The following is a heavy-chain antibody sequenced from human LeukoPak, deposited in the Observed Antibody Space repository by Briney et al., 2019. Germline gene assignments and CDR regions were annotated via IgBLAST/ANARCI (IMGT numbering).Heavy chain of an antibody. V-gene: IGHV4-39*01. CDR1: GGSISSTTYY. CDR2: IYYSGST. J-gene: IGHJ6*03. D-gene: IGHD6-19*01. Sequence: PSETLSLTCTVSGGSISSTTYYWDWIRQPPGKGLEWIGTIYYSGSTYYNPSLKSRVTISVDTSKNEFSLNLSSVTAADTAVYYCARGPPPRYSSGWYFRSYYYMDVWGKGTTVTVSS. CDR3: ARGPPPRYSSGWYFRSYYYMDV.